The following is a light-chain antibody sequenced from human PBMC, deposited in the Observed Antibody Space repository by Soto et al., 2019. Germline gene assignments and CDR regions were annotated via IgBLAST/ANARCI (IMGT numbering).Light chain of an antibody. J-gene: IGKJ5*01. CDR3: QQYNNYLIT. CDR1: QSISSY. Sequence: DIQMTQSPSAMSASVGDRVTITCRASQSISSYLNWYQQKPGKAPKLLIYAASSLQSGVPSRFSGSGSGTEFTLTISSLQPDDFATYYCQQYNNYLITFGQGTRLEIK. V-gene: IGKV1-17*03. CDR2: AAS.